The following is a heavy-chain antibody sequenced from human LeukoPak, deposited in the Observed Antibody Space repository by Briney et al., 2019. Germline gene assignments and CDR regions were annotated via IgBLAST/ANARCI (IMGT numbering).Heavy chain of an antibody. V-gene: IGHV3-30*02. Sequence: GGALRLSCAASGVTFSSDGMHWVRQAPGEGLGWVALIRYDGMNKYYADSVKGAFSISRDNSKNTLYLQMNSLRAEDTAVSYCAKEEFCSGGSCYPDYWGQGTLVTVSS. CDR1: GVTFSSDG. D-gene: IGHD2-15*01. CDR3: AKEEFCSGGSCYPDY. J-gene: IGHJ4*02. CDR2: IRYDGMNK.